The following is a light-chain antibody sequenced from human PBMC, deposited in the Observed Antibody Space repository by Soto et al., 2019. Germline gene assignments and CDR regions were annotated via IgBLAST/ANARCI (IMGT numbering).Light chain of an antibody. V-gene: IGKV2-30*01. CDR1: QSLVFRDGNTY. CDR3: VQGTQWPGT. CDR2: QVS. J-gene: IGKJ4*01. Sequence: DIVVTQSPLSLPVTPGEPASISCRSSQSLVFRDGNTYLNWFQQRPGQSPRRLIYQVSNRDSGVPDRFSGSGSGTDFTLKISSVEAEDVAVYYCVQGTQWPGTFGGGTKVEIK.